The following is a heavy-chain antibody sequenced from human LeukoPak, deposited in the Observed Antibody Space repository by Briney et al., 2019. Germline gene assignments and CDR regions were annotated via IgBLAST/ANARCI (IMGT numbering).Heavy chain of an antibody. CDR1: GITFSGYA. V-gene: IGHV3-33*01. Sequence: GGSLRLSCAASGITFSGYAMHWVRQAPGKGLEWVALIKYDGSNEYYADSVKGRFTISRDDSKNTLYLQMNSLRAEDTAVYYCARVRRWYLDYWGQGTLVTVSS. CDR2: IKYDGSNE. D-gene: IGHD3-16*01. CDR3: ARVRRWYLDY. J-gene: IGHJ4*02.